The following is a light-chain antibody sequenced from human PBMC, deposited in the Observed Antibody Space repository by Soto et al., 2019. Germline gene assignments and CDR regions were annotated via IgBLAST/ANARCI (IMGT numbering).Light chain of an antibody. CDR2: AAS. J-gene: IGKJ2*01. CDR3: QQLNSYPYT. Sequence: DIPLTQSPSFLSASVGDRVTITCRASQGIFNFLAWYQQKPGKAPKLLRSAASTLQSGVPSTFSGSGSGTEFTLTISSLQPEDFATYYCQQLNSYPYTFGQGTKLEIK. CDR1: QGIFNF. V-gene: IGKV1-9*01.